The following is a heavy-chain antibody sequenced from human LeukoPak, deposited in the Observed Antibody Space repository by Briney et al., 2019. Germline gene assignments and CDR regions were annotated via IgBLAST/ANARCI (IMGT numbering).Heavy chain of an antibody. J-gene: IGHJ4*02. Sequence: GGSLRLSCAASGFTFSSYSMNWVRQAPGKGLEWVSSISSSSSYIYYADSVKGRFTISRDNAKNSLYLQMNSLRAEDTAVYYCASNGRPYSSSPGDYWGQGTLVTVSS. CDR1: GFTFSSYS. V-gene: IGHV3-21*01. D-gene: IGHD6-6*01. CDR3: ASNGRPYSSSPGDY. CDR2: ISSSSSYI.